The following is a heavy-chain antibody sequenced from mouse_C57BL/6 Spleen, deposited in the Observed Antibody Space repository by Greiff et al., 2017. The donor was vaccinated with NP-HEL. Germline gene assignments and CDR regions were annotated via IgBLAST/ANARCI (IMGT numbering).Heavy chain of an antibody. J-gene: IGHJ4*01. CDR3: ARQEGIYDGYYYAMDY. CDR1: GFTFSDYY. CDR2: ISNGGGST. D-gene: IGHD2-3*01. Sequence: DVMLVESGGGLVQPGGSLKLSCAASGFTFSDYYMYWVRQTPEKRLEWVAYISNGGGSTYYPDTVKGRFTISRDNAKNTLYLQMSRLKSEDTAMYYCARQEGIYDGYYYAMDYWGQGTSVTVSS. V-gene: IGHV5-12*01.